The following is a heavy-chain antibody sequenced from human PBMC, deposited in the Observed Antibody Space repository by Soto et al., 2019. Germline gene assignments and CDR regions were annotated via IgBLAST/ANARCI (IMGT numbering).Heavy chain of an antibody. CDR1: GFTFSSYT. Sequence: EVQLVESGGGLVQPGGSLRLSCAASGFTFSSYTMNWDRQAPGKGLEWVSYVSSSSSTIYYADSVKGRFTISRDNAKNSLYLKMNSLRAEDTAVYYCARLNNGMDVWGQETTVTVSS. CDR2: VSSSSSTI. CDR3: ARLNNGMDV. J-gene: IGHJ6*02. V-gene: IGHV3-48*01.